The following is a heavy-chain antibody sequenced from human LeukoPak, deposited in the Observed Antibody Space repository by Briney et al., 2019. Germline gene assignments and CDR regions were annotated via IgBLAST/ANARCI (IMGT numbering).Heavy chain of an antibody. V-gene: IGHV3-48*03. CDR1: GFTFSSYE. Sequence: GGSLRLSCAASGFTFSSYEMNWVRQAPGKGLEWVSYISSSGSTIYYADSVKGRFTISRDNAKNSLYLQMNSLRAEDTAAYYCARDYYYDSSGYYAFDIWGQGTMVTVSS. CDR3: ARDYYYDSSGYYAFDI. D-gene: IGHD3-22*01. J-gene: IGHJ3*02. CDR2: ISSSGSTI.